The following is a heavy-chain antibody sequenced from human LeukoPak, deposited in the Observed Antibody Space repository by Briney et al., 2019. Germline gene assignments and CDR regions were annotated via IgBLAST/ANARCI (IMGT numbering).Heavy chain of an antibody. J-gene: IGHJ6*04. CDR1: GSTFTSYL. Sequence: GEPLQISCKASGSTFTSYLIGGVRQMPGRGRWWVGRIDHSETTVDYNPSFRGHATSSTDKPITTAYLQWSNLTAADTAIYYCARLGSTRHYYNGLYIWGKGTTVSVS. D-gene: IGHD2-2*01. CDR3: ARLGSTRHYYNGLYI. V-gene: IGHV5-10-1*01. CDR2: IDHSETTV.